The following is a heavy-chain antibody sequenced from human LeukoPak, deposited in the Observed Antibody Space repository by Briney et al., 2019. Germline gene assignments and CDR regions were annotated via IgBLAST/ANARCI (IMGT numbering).Heavy chain of an antibody. D-gene: IGHD6-6*01. Sequence: SQTLSLTCTVSGGSISSGSYYWSWIRQPAGKGLEWIGRIYTSGSTNYNPSLKSRVTISVDTSKNQFSLKLSSVTAADTAVYCCARGIAARQVYYMDVWGKGTTVTVSS. CDR3: ARGIAARQVYYMDV. V-gene: IGHV4-61*02. J-gene: IGHJ6*03. CDR2: IYTSGST. CDR1: GGSISSGSYY.